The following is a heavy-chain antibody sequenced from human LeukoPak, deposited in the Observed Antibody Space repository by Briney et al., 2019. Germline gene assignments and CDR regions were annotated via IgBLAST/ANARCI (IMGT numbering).Heavy chain of an antibody. CDR1: GGTFSSYA. CDR2: IIPIFGTA. D-gene: IGHD6-19*01. J-gene: IGHJ4*02. CDR3: ASDSSGWYVGDY. Sequence: SVKVSCKASGGTFSSYAISWVRQAPGQGLEWMGGIIPIFGTANYAQKFQGRVTITADESTSTAYMEPSSLRSEDTAVYYCASDSSGWYVGDYWGQGTLVTVSS. V-gene: IGHV1-69*13.